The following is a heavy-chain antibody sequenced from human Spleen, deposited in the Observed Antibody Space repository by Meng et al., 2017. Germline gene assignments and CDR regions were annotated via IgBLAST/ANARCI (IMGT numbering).Heavy chain of an antibody. Sequence: ASVKVSCKASGYTLTTYGISWVRQAPGQGLEWMGRINTYNANTNSAQKFQGRVTMTTDTSTSTAYMELRSLRSDDTAVYYCARVKYYYGSGSYYSYYYYGMDVWGQGTTVTVSS. CDR2: INTYNANT. J-gene: IGHJ6*02. CDR3: ARVKYYYGSGSYYSYYYYGMDV. D-gene: IGHD3-10*01. CDR1: GYTLTTYG. V-gene: IGHV1-18*01.